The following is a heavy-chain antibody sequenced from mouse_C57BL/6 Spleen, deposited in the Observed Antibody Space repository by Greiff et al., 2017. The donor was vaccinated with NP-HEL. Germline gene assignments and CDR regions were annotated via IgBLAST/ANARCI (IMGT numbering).Heavy chain of an antibody. D-gene: IGHD2-2*01. Sequence: VQLQESGAELVMPGASVKLSCKASGYTFTSYWMHWVKQRPGQGLEWIGEIDPSDSYTNYNQKFKGKSTLTVDKSSSTAYMQLSSLTSEDSAVYYCARSGGYGYDGTLFAYWGQGTLVTVSA. V-gene: IGHV1-69*01. CDR3: ARSGGYGYDGTLFAY. CDR1: GYTFTSYW. CDR2: IDPSDSYT. J-gene: IGHJ3*01.